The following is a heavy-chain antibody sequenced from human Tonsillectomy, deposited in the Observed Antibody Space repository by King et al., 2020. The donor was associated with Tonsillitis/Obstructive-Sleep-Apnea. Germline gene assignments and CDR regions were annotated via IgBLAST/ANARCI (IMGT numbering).Heavy chain of an antibody. Sequence: QLQESGPGLVKPSETLSLTCTVSGGSVTSGSFFWNWVRQPPGKGLEWIGFIAYTGNTSYSPSLQSRVSMSLDTSNKRFYLSLSSVTAADAAVYYCVRSHGAFWGQGILVTVSS. V-gene: IGHV4-61*01. CDR2: IAYTGNT. D-gene: IGHD3-16*01. CDR3: VRSHGAF. J-gene: IGHJ4*02. CDR1: GGSVTSGSFF.